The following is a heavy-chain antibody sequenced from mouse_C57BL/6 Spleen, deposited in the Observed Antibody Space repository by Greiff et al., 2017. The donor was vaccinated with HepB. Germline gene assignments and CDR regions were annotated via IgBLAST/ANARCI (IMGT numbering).Heavy chain of an antibody. D-gene: IGHD2-1*01. CDR1: GYTFTSYW. V-gene: IGHV1-59*01. J-gene: IGHJ3*01. CDR2: IDPSDSYT. CDR3: ARDGIYYGNPFAY. Sequence: QAQLQQPGAELVRPGTSVKLSCKASGYTFTSYWMHWVKQRPGQGLEWIGVIDPSDSYTNYNQKFKGKATLTVDTSSSTAYMQLSSLTSEDSAVYYCARDGIYYGNPFAYWGQGTLVTVSA.